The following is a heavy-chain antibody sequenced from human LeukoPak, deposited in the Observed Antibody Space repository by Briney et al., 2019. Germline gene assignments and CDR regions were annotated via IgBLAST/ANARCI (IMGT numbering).Heavy chain of an antibody. V-gene: IGHV3-7*01. J-gene: IGHJ4*02. CDR2: IKQDGNEK. D-gene: IGHD4-23*01. CDR1: GFTFSSHW. CDR3: ARAGRSFYGGSSDY. Sequence: PGGSLRLSCAASGFTFSSHWMNWVRQAPGKGLEWVAHIKQDGNEKQYLDSVSGRFNISRDNTKNSMYLQMDSLRDEDTAVYYCARAGRSFYGGSSDYWGQGTLVTVSS.